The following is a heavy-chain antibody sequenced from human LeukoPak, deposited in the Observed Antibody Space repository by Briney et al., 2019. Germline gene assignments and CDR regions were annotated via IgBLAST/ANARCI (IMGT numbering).Heavy chain of an antibody. CDR3: ARGLYYDDSAYYDY. D-gene: IGHD3-22*01. CDR2: INHSGST. J-gene: IGHJ4*02. Sequence: SETLSLTCAVYGGSFSVYYWSWFRQPPGKGLEWIGGINHSGSTNYNPSLKSRLTISVDTSKDQFSLNLSSVTAADTAVYYCARGLYYDDSAYYDYWGQGTLVTVSS. V-gene: IGHV4-34*01. CDR1: GGSFSVYY.